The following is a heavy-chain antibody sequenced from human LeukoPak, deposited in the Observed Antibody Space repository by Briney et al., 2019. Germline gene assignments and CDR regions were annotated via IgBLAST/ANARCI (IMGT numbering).Heavy chain of an antibody. V-gene: IGHV3-21*01. CDR3: ARGCSGGSCYSDY. CDR2: ISSSSSYI. CDR1: GFTFSSYW. D-gene: IGHD2-15*01. J-gene: IGHJ4*02. Sequence: GGSLRLSCAASGFTFSSYWMHWVRQAPGKGLEWVSSISSSSSYIYYADSAKGRFTISRDNAKNSLYLQMNSLRAEDTAVYYCARGCSGGSCYSDYWGQGTLVTVSS.